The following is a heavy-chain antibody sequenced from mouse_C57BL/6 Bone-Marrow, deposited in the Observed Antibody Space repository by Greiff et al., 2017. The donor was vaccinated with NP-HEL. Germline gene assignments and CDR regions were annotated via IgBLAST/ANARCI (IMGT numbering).Heavy chain of an antibody. CDR2: IWTGGGT. Sequence: VKLVESGPGLVAPSQSLSITCTVSGFSLTSYAISWVRQPPGKGLEWLGVIWTGGGTNYNSALKSRLSISKDNSKSQVFLKMNSLQTDDTARYYCARIPLNYYGSSYAMDYWGQGTSVTVSS. CDR3: ARIPLNYYGSSYAMDY. J-gene: IGHJ4*01. D-gene: IGHD1-1*01. CDR1: GFSLTSYA. V-gene: IGHV2-9-1*01.